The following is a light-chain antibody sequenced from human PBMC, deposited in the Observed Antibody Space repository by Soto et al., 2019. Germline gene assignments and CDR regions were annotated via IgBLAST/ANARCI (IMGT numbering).Light chain of an antibody. J-gene: IGKJ2*01. V-gene: IGKV3-15*01. CDR3: QLYNNWLYT. Sequence: EIMMTQSPATLSVSPGERATLSCRASQSVSSNLAWYQQKPGQAPRLLIYRASTRATGNPARFSGSGSGTDFTLTISSLQYEHFAVYYFQLYNNWLYTFGQGTKLEIK. CDR1: QSVSSN. CDR2: RAS.